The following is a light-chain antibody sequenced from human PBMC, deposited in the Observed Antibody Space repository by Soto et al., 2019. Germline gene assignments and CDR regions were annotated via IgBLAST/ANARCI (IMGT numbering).Light chain of an antibody. V-gene: IGLV2-14*01. CDR2: EVS. CDR3: SSYTSSSTVV. Sequence: QSALTQPASVSGSPGQSITISCTGTSSDVGVYDYVFWYQQHPGKAPKLMIYEVSNRPSGVSNRFSGSKSGNTASLTISGLQAEDEADYYCSSYTSSSTVVFGGGTKLTVL. CDR1: SSDVGVYDY. J-gene: IGLJ2*01.